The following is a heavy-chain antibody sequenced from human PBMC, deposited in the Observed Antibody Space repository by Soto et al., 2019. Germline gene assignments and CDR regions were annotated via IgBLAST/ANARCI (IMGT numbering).Heavy chain of an antibody. D-gene: IGHD1-1*01. CDR1: GFTFSSYG. Sequence: GGSLRLSCAASGFTFSSYGMHWVRQAPGKGLEWVAFISYDGRNKYYADSVKGRFTISRDNSKNTLYLQMNSLRAEDTAVYYCANGRTGHTAYYYYGMDVWGQGTTVTVSS. J-gene: IGHJ6*02. CDR2: ISYDGRNK. CDR3: ANGRTGHTAYYYYGMDV. V-gene: IGHV3-30*18.